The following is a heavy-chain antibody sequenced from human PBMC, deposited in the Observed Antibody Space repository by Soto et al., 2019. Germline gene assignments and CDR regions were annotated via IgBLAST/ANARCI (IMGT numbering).Heavy chain of an antibody. V-gene: IGHV4-61*01. CDR2: IYYSGST. CDR3: ASTAYGFFGY. CDR1: GGSVSSDNYY. D-gene: IGHD3-10*01. Sequence: SETLSLTCTVSGGSVSSDNYYWSWIRQPPGKGLEWIGYIYYSGSTNYNPSLKSRVTISVDTSKNQFSLKLSSVTAADTAVYYCASTAYGFFGYWGQGILVTVSS. J-gene: IGHJ4*02.